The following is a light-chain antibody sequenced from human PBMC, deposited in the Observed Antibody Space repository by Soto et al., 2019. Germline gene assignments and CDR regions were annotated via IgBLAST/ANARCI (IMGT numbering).Light chain of an antibody. CDR1: QSVSSSY. CDR2: SAS. V-gene: IGKV3-20*01. Sequence: EIVLTQSPGTLSLSPGERATLSCRASQSVSSSYLGWYQQKPGQAPRLLIYSASSRATGIPDRFSGSGSGTDFTLTISRLEPEDFAVYYCQQYGSSPRTFGQGTKLEIK. CDR3: QQYGSSPRT. J-gene: IGKJ2*01.